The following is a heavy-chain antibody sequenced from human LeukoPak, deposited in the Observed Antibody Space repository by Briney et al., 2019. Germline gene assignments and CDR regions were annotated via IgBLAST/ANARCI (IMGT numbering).Heavy chain of an antibody. CDR1: GGSITSGGYY. V-gene: IGHV4-31*03. D-gene: IGHD6-19*01. J-gene: IGHJ4*02. CDR3: ARQSSGWYEFDY. Sequence: SETLSLTCTVSGGSITSGGYYWSWIRQFPGKGLEWIGYIHHSGSTYYNPSLKSRVTISVDTSKNQFSLKLSSVTAADTAVYHCARQSSGWYEFDYWGQGTLVTVSS. CDR2: IHHSGST.